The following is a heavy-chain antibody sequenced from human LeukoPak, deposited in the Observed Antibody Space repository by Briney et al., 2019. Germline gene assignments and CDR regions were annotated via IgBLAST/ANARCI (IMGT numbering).Heavy chain of an antibody. D-gene: IGHD2-8*02. CDR1: GFTVSSNY. Sequence: GGSLRLSCAASGFTVSSNYMSWVRQAPGKGLEWVSAIYSGGSTYYADSVKGRFTISRDNSKNTLYLQMNSLRAEDTAVYYCARGLVGDNYFDYWGQGTLVTVSS. CDR3: ARGLVGDNYFDY. CDR2: IYSGGST. V-gene: IGHV3-66*02. J-gene: IGHJ4*02.